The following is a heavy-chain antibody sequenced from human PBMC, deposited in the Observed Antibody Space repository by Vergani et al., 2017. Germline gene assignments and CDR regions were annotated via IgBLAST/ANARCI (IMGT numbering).Heavy chain of an antibody. Sequence: QVQLVQSGAEVKKPGASVKVSCKASGYTFTGYYMHWVRQAPGQGLEWMGWINPNSGGTNYAQKFQGRVTMTRDTSISTAYMELSRLRYDDTAVYYCARWQYYYDSSGASDAFDTWGQGTMVTVSS. J-gene: IGHJ3*02. CDR3: ARWQYYYDSSGASDAFDT. CDR2: INPNSGGT. CDR1: GYTFTGYY. V-gene: IGHV1-2*02. D-gene: IGHD3-22*01.